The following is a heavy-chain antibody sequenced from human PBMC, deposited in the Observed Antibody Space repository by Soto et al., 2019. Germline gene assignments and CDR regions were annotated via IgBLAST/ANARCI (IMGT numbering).Heavy chain of an antibody. Sequence: GGSLRLSCAASGFTFSSYAMHWVRQAPGKGLEWVAVISYDGSNKYYADSVKGRFTISRDNSKNTLYLQMNSLRAEDTAVYYCARETKQLVPGFGAFDIWGQGTMVTVPS. CDR1: GFTFSSYA. CDR2: ISYDGSNK. V-gene: IGHV3-30-3*01. CDR3: ARETKQLVPGFGAFDI. J-gene: IGHJ3*02. D-gene: IGHD6-6*01.